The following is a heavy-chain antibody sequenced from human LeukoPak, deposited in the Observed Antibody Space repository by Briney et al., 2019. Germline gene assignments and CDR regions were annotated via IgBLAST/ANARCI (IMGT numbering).Heavy chain of an antibody. D-gene: IGHD3-10*01. CDR2: ISAYNGNT. Sequence: GASVKVSCKASGYTFTSYGISWVRQAPGQGLEWMGWISAYNGNTNYAQKLQGRVTMTTDTSTSTAYMELRSLRSDDTAVYYCARSPTNMVRGVIITRPPDYWGQGTLVTVSS. CDR3: ARSPTNMVRGVIITRPPDY. V-gene: IGHV1-18*01. CDR1: GYTFTSYG. J-gene: IGHJ4*02.